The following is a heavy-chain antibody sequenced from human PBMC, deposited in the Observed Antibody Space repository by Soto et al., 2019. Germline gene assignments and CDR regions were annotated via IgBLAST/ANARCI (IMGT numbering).Heavy chain of an antibody. V-gene: IGHV3-23*01. CDR3: ARDRHPYSTKYYFDY. CDR1: GVTFSTYA. J-gene: IGHJ4*02. D-gene: IGHD2-2*01. Sequence: GGSLRLSCAASGVTFSTYAMNWVRQPPGKGLEWVSSISGSGAYTYYADSVQGRFTISRDNSKNTLNLQMNSLRAEDTAVYYCARDRHPYSTKYYFDYWGQGTLVTVSS. CDR2: ISGSGAYT.